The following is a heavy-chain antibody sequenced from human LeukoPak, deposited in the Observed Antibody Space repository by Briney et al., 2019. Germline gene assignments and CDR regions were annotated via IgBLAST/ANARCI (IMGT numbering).Heavy chain of an antibody. Sequence: GGSLRLSCAASGFTFSSYSMNWVRQAPGKGLEWVSSISSSSSYIYYADSVKGRFTISRDNAKNSLYLQMNSLRAEDTAVYYCARDALGYCSSTSCFNYYYYTDVWGKGTTVTVSS. CDR1: GFTFSSYS. D-gene: IGHD2-2*01. CDR3: ARDALGYCSSTSCFNYYYYTDV. V-gene: IGHV3-21*01. J-gene: IGHJ6*03. CDR2: ISSSSSYI.